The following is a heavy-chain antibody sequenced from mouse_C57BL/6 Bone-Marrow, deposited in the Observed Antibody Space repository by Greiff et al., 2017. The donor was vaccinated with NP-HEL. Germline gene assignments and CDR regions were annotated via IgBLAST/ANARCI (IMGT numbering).Heavy chain of an antibody. CDR1: GFTFSSYA. CDR3: TRDRELRYGFDY. CDR2: ISSGGDYI. V-gene: IGHV5-9-1*02. J-gene: IGHJ2*01. D-gene: IGHD1-1*01. Sequence: EVQGVESGEGLVKPGGSLKLSCAASGFTFSSYAMSWVRQTPEKRLEWVAYISSGGDYIYYADTVKGRFTISRDNARNTLYLQMKSRKSEDTAMYYCTRDRELRYGFDYWGQGTTLTVSS.